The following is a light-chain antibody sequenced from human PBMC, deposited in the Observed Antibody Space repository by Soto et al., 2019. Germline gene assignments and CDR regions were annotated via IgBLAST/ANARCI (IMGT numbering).Light chain of an antibody. Sequence: QPVLTQPPSVSEAPRQRVTISCSGSSSNIGNNAVNWDQQLPGKAAKLLIYYDDLLPSGVSDRFSGSKSGTSASLAISGLQSEDEADYYCAAWDDSLNGLVFGGGTKLTVL. CDR1: SSNIGNNA. CDR2: YDD. J-gene: IGLJ2*01. V-gene: IGLV1-36*01. CDR3: AAWDDSLNGLV.